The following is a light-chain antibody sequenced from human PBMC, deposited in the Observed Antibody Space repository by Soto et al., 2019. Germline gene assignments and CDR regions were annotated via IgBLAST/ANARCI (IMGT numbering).Light chain of an antibody. Sequence: DIQMTQSPYSLSASVGDRVTITCRASQSISNYLNWYQQKPGKAPRLLIHAASSLQSGVPSRFSGSGSGTDFTLTISSLQPEDFAIYYCQQSYNALRTFGPGTKVEIK. CDR2: AAS. CDR3: QQSYNALRT. CDR1: QSISNY. J-gene: IGKJ1*01. V-gene: IGKV1-39*01.